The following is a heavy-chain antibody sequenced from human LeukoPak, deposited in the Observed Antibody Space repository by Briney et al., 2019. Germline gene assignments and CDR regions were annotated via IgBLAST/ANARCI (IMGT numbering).Heavy chain of an antibody. D-gene: IGHD3-22*01. Sequence: SQTLSLTCTVSGGSISSGDYYWSWIRQPPGKGLEWIAYMYYSGSTYYNPYLKSRVTMSADTSKNQLSLKLSSVTAADTAVYYCARAYYYDSRIDPWGQGILVTVSS. CDR1: GGSISSGDYY. J-gene: IGHJ5*02. CDR3: ARAYYYDSRIDP. CDR2: MYYSGST. V-gene: IGHV4-30-4*01.